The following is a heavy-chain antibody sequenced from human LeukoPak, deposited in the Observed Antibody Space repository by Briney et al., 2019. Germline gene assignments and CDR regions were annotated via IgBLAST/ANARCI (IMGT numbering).Heavy chain of an antibody. CDR1: GFTFSSYE. J-gene: IGHJ5*02. CDR2: ISSSGSTI. Sequence: GGSLRLSCAASGFTFSSYEMNWVCQAPGKGLEWVSYISSSGSTIYYADSVKGRFTISRDNAKNSLYLQMNSLRAEDTAVYYCARDFLYYGSGSYNGFDPWGQGTLVTVSS. V-gene: IGHV3-48*03. D-gene: IGHD3-10*01. CDR3: ARDFLYYGSGSYNGFDP.